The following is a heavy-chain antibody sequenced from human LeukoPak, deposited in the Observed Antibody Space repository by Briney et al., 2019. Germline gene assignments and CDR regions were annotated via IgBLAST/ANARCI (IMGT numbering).Heavy chain of an antibody. J-gene: IGHJ3*02. Sequence: PGGSLRLSCAASGFTFSSYSMNWVRQAPGKGLEWVSSISSSGTYVYYADSVKGRFTISRDNAKNSLSLQMNSLRADDAGVYYWATASSKQSPGYLPDGFDIWGQGTMVTVSS. V-gene: IGHV3-21*01. CDR1: GFTFSSYS. D-gene: IGHD3-9*01. CDR3: ATASSKQSPGYLPDGFDI. CDR2: ISSSGTYV.